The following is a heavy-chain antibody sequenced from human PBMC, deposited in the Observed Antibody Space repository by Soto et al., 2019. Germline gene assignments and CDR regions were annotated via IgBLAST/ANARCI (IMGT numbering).Heavy chain of an antibody. D-gene: IGHD1-26*01. CDR3: AISTVGPRALIY. J-gene: IGHJ4*02. V-gene: IGHV4-34*01. CDR2: VYQSGSA. Sequence: QVQVQQWGAGPLKPSETLSLTCTVYGGSFSGYFCSWIRQPPEKGLEWIGEVYQSGSANYNPSLKSRVTISVDTSTKQYYLKLNSVTAADTAVYYCAISTVGPRALIYWGQGTLATVSS. CDR1: GGSFSGYF.